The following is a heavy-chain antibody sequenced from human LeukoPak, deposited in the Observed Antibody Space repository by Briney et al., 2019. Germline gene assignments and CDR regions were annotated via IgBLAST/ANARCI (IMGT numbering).Heavy chain of an antibody. Sequence: SVKVSCKASGGTFSSYAISWVRQAPGQGLEWMGRIIPILGIANYAQKFQGRVTITADKSTSTAYMELSSLRSEDTAVYYCARDRETTVTDDAFDIWGQGTMVTVSS. V-gene: IGHV1-69*04. CDR1: GGTFSSYA. D-gene: IGHD4-11*01. CDR3: ARDRETTVTDDAFDI. CDR2: IIPILGIA. J-gene: IGHJ3*02.